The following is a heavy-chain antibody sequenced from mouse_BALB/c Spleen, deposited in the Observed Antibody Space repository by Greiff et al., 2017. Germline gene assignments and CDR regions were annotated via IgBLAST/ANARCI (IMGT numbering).Heavy chain of an antibody. CDR3: TGDYDGSWFAY. D-gene: IGHD2-4*01. J-gene: IGHJ3*01. Sequence: QVQLQQPGAELVRPGASVKLSCKASGYTFTSYWINWVKQRPGQGLEWIGNIYPSDSYTNYNQKFKDKATLTVDKSSSTAYMQLSSPTSEDSAVYYCTGDYDGSWFAYWGQGTLVTVSA. V-gene: IGHV1-69*02. CDR2: IYPSDSYT. CDR1: GYTFTSYW.